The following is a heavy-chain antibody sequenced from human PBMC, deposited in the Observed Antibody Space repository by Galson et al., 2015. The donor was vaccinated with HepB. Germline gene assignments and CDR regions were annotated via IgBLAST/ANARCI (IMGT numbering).Heavy chain of an antibody. CDR3: ARPSVEFQLLFNYHFDL. Sequence: SLRLSCAASGFSFSDYYMDWVRQPPGKGLEWVGRTRNKANSYITEYAASVKGRFSISRDDSKNSLYLQMNSLKTEDTAVYYCARPSVEFQLLFNYHFDLWGRGTMVTVSS. V-gene: IGHV3-72*01. J-gene: IGHJ2*01. D-gene: IGHD2-2*01. CDR1: GFSFSDYY. CDR2: TRNKANSYIT.